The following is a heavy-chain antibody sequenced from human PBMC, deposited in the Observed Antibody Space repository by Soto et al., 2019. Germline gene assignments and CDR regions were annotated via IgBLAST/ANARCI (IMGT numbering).Heavy chain of an antibody. CDR3: VSDRGTPDSFDI. Sequence: EAHLVESGGGLPQPGGSLRLSCVASGFNFSPYFMAWVRQGPGRGLEWVSHIKGDGTTTAYADSVRGRFIISRDNGRNTLFLQMNSLRDEDTAVYYCVSDRGTPDSFDIWGQGTTVIVSS. CDR2: IKGDGTTT. D-gene: IGHD1-26*01. V-gene: IGHV3-74*02. J-gene: IGHJ3*02. CDR1: GFNFSPYF.